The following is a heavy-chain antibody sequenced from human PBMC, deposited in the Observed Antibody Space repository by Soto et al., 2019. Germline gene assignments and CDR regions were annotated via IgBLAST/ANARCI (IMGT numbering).Heavy chain of an antibody. D-gene: IGHD5-12*01. Sequence: SETLSLTCAVYGGSFSGYYWSWIRQPPGKGLEWIGEINHSGSTNYNPSLKSRVTILVDTSKNQFSLKLSSVTAADTAVYYCARGRTRLGYNYWGQGTLVTVSS. CDR3: ARGRTRLGYNY. V-gene: IGHV4-34*01. J-gene: IGHJ4*02. CDR1: GGSFSGYY. CDR2: INHSGST.